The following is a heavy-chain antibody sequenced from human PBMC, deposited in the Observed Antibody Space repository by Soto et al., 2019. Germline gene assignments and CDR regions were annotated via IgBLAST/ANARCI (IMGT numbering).Heavy chain of an antibody. CDR3: AREGYSSSFYYYYGMDV. CDR1: GFTFSSYW. Sequence: PGWSLRLSCAASGFTFSSYWMHWVRQAPGKGLVWVSRINSDGSSTSYADSVKGRYTKSKDNAKNTLYLKMNRLRAEDTDVNNCAREGYSSSFYYYYGMDVWGQGTTVTVSS. D-gene: IGHD6-6*01. J-gene: IGHJ6*02. V-gene: IGHV3-74*01. CDR2: INSDGSST.